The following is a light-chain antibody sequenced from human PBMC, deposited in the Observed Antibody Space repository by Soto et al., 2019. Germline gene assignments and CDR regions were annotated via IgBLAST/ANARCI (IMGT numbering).Light chain of an antibody. J-gene: IGLJ1*01. CDR1: SSDVGGYSR. Sequence: QSALTQPHSVSGSPGQSVTISCTGTSSDVGGYSRVSWYQQYPGKAPKLMIYDVNKRPSGVPGRFSGSKSGNTASLTISGLRAEDEADYYCCSYAGSYTYVFGGGTKLTVL. CDR3: CSYAGSYTYV. V-gene: IGLV2-11*01. CDR2: DVN.